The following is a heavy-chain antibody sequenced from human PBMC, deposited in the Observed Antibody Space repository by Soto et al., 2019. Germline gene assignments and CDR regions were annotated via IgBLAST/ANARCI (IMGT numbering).Heavy chain of an antibody. CDR3: ASREWLQATPFDY. J-gene: IGHJ4*02. D-gene: IGHD5-12*01. CDR1: GYTFTSYD. CDR2: MNPNSGNT. Sequence: QVQLVQSGAEVKKPGASVKVSCKASGYTFTSYDINWVRQATGQGLEWMGWMNPNSGNTGYAQKFQGRVTMTRNTSIRTDYMELSSLRSEDTAVYYCASREWLQATPFDYWGQGTLVTVSS. V-gene: IGHV1-8*01.